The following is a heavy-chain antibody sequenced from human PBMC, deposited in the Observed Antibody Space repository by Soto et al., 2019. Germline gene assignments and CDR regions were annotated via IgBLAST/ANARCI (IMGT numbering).Heavy chain of an antibody. V-gene: IGHV3-33*01. J-gene: IGHJ4*02. CDR1: GFTFSSYG. CDR2: IWYDGSNK. Sequence: QVQLVESGGDVVQPGRSLRLSCAASGFTFSSYGMHWVRQAPCKGLEWVAVIWYDGSNKYYADSVEGRFTISRDNSKNALERQMYSLRAEDAAVSYCAWALGVYCGGAGVLDYCVQGALVSGS. CDR3: AWALGVYCGGAGVLDY. D-gene: IGHD2-21*01.